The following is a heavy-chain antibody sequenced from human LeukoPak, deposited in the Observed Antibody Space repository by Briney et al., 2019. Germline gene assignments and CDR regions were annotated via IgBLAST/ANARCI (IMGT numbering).Heavy chain of an antibody. D-gene: IGHD3-10*01. Sequence: SETLSLTCTVSGYSINSGFYWGWIRQPPGKGLEWIGSIYYSGSTYYNPSLKSRVTLSVDTSKNQFSLKLTSVTAADTAVYYCARRGDYYGSGSYPFDYWGQGTLVTVSS. V-gene: IGHV4-38-2*02. J-gene: IGHJ4*02. CDR1: GYSINSGFY. CDR3: ARRGDYYGSGSYPFDY. CDR2: IYYSGST.